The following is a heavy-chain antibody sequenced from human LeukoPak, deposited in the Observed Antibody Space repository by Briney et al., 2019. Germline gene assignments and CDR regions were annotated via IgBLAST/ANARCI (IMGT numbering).Heavy chain of an antibody. CDR1: GYTFTSYG. CDR2: INPNSGGT. D-gene: IGHD2-15*01. Sequence: ASVKVSCKASGYTFTSYGISWVRQAPGQGLEWMGWINPNSGGTNYAQKFQGWVTMTRDTSISTAYMELSRLRSDDTAVYYCARSPEYCSGGSCYHYYGMDVWGQGTTVTVSS. CDR3: ARSPEYCSGGSCYHYYGMDV. J-gene: IGHJ6*02. V-gene: IGHV1-2*04.